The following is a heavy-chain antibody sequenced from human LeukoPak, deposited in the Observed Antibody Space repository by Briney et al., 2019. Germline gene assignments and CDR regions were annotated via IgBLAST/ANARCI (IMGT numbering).Heavy chain of an antibody. CDR2: IWYDGSNK. D-gene: IGHD4-17*01. Sequence: PGGSLRLSCAASGFTFSSYGMHWVRQAPGKGLEWVAVIWYDGSNKYYADSVKGRFTISRDNSKNTLYLQMNSLRAEDTAVYYCARDGGGYGDLAYYFDYWGQGTLVTVSS. V-gene: IGHV3-33*08. CDR1: GFTFSSYG. CDR3: ARDGGGYGDLAYYFDY. J-gene: IGHJ4*02.